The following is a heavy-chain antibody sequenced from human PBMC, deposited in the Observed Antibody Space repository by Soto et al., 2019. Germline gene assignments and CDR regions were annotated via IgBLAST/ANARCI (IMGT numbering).Heavy chain of an antibody. CDR1: GFTFDDYA. J-gene: IGHJ4*02. D-gene: IGHD2-2*01. V-gene: IGHV3-9*01. Sequence: EVQLVESGGGLVQPGRSLRLSCAASGFTFDDYAMHWVRQAPAKGLEWVSGISWNSGSIGYADSVKGRFTISRDNAKNSLYLQMTSLRAEDTALYYCAKGGQLLTEGGGYWGQGTLVTVSS. CDR3: AKGGQLLTEGGGY. CDR2: ISWNSGSI.